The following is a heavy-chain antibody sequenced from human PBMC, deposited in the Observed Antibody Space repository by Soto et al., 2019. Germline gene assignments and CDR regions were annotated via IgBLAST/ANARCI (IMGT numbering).Heavy chain of an antibody. Sequence: QVQLQESGPGLVKPSQTLSLTCTVSGGSISSGGYYWSWIRQHPGKGLEWIGYIYYSGSTYYNPSIKSRVNISVDTSKNQFSLKLSSVTAAAEAVYYCARVEAGGIGSSSWYRGYYFDYWGQGTLVTVSS. J-gene: IGHJ4*02. D-gene: IGHD6-13*01. CDR3: ARVEAGGIGSSSWYRGYYFDY. CDR1: GGSISSGGYY. V-gene: IGHV4-31*03. CDR2: IYYSGST.